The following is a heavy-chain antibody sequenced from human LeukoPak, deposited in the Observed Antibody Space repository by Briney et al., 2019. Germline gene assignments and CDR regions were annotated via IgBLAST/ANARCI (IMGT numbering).Heavy chain of an antibody. Sequence: ASVKVSCKASGYTFTSYYMHWVRQAPGQGLEWMGWINPNSGGTNYAQKFQGWVTMTRDTSISTAYMELSRLRSDDTAVYYCARGVDILTGYEYYFDYWGQGTLVTVSS. J-gene: IGHJ4*02. CDR3: ARGVDILTGYEYYFDY. D-gene: IGHD3-9*01. V-gene: IGHV1-2*04. CDR1: GYTFTSYY. CDR2: INPNSGGT.